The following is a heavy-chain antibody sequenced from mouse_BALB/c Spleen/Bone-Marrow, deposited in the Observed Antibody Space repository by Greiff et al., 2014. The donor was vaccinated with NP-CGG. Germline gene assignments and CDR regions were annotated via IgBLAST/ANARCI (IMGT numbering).Heavy chain of an antibody. D-gene: IGHD4-1*01. CDR3: ARWEYHAMDY. J-gene: IGHJ4*01. V-gene: IGHV14-3*02. CDR2: IDPANGNT. CDR1: GFNIKDTY. Sequence: DVKLQESGAELVKPGASVKLSCTASGFNIKDTYMHWVKQRPEQGLEWIGRIDPANGNTKYDPKFQGKATITADTSSNTAYLQLSSLTSEDTAVYYCARWEYHAMDYWGQGTSVTVSS.